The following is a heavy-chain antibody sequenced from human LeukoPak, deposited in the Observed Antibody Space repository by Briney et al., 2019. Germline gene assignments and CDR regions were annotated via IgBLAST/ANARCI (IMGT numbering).Heavy chain of an antibody. J-gene: IGHJ5*01. CDR2: IHYSGST. D-gene: IGHD5-12*01. V-gene: IGHV4-39*07. CDR1: GASLSSSSYY. Sequence: SETLSLTCTVSGASLSSSSYYWVWIRQPPGKGLEWCGSIHYSGSTYYHPSLESRITISVDTSKNQFSLKLSSVSAADTAVYYCARDRGEYSGYNWVDSWGQGTLVTVSS. CDR3: ARDRGEYSGYNWVDS.